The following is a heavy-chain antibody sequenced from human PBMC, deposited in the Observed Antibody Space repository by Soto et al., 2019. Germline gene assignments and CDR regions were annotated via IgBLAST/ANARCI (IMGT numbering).Heavy chain of an antibody. CDR2: IYYSGST. CDR1: GGSISSYY. CDR3: ARGTVTTRAYYYYGMDV. V-gene: IGHV4-59*01. J-gene: IGHJ6*02. D-gene: IGHD4-4*01. Sequence: QVQLQESGPGLVKPSETLSLTCTVSGGSISSYYWSWIRQPPGKGLEWIGYIYYSGSTNYNPSLKSRVTISVDTSKNQVSLKLSSVTAADTAVYYCARGTVTTRAYYYYGMDVWGQGTTVTVSS.